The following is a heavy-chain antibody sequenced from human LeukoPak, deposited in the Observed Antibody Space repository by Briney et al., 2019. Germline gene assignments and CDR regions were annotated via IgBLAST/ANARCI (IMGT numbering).Heavy chain of an antibody. Sequence: SETLSLTRTVSGGSISSYYWSWIRQPPGKGLEWIGYIYTSGSTNYNPSLKSRVTISVDTSKNQFSLKLSSVTAADTAVYYCAREMAAYDAFDIWGQGTMVTVSS. V-gene: IGHV4-4*09. D-gene: IGHD5-24*01. CDR2: IYTSGST. CDR3: AREMAAYDAFDI. J-gene: IGHJ3*02. CDR1: GGSISSYY.